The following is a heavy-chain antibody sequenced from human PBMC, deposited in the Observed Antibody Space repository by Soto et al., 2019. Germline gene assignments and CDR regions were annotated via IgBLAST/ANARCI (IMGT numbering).Heavy chain of an antibody. CDR1: GGTFSSYA. CDR3: ARVPYCSSTSCYPIYYYGMDV. CDR2: IIPIFGTA. D-gene: IGHD2-2*01. V-gene: IGHV1-69*13. Sequence: SVKVSCKASGGTFSSYAISWVRQAPGQGLEWMGGIIPIFGTANYAQKFQGRVTITADESTSTAYMELSSLRSEDTAVYYCARVPYCSSTSCYPIYYYGMDVWGQGTTVTVSS. J-gene: IGHJ6*02.